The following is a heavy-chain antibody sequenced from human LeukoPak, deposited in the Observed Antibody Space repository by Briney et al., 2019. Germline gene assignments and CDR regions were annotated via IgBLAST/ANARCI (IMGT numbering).Heavy chain of an antibody. CDR3: ARQFGYYYGMDV. J-gene: IGHJ6*02. V-gene: IGHV4-59*08. CDR1: GGSISGHY. D-gene: IGHD3-16*01. Sequence: SETLSLICTVSGGSISGHYWSRIRQPPGKGLEWIGYIYDSGSTNYNPSLKSRATISEDTSKNQISLKLNSVTAADTAVYYCARQFGYYYGMDVWGQGTTVTVSS. CDR2: IYDSGST.